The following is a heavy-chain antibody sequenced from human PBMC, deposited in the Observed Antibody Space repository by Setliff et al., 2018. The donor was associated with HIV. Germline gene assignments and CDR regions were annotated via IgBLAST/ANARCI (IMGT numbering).Heavy chain of an antibody. CDR3: ARDLFGSWYTGSSGLAH. CDR1: GYTFSDYF. V-gene: IGHV1-2*02. J-gene: IGHJ4*02. D-gene: IGHD6-13*01. CDR2: INPKTGAT. Sequence: ASVKVSCKTSGYTFSDYFGHWVRQAPGQGLEWMGWINPKTGATHYTQDFQGRVTMTSDTSTSTAYMELSRLRSDDTAVYYRARDLFGSWYTGSSGLAHWGQGTLVTVSS.